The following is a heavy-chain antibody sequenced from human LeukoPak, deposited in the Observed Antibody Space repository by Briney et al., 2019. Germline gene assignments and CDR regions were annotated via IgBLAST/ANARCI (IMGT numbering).Heavy chain of an antibody. CDR3: ARDGSGVWFDY. V-gene: IGHV1-46*01. CDR2: INPSGGST. J-gene: IGHJ4*02. D-gene: IGHD3-10*01. CDR1: GYTFTSSY. Sequence: GASVKASYKASGYTFTSSYMHWVRQAPGQGLEWMGIINPSGGSTSYAQKFQGRVTLTTDTSTSTAYMELRSLRSDDTAVYYCARDGSGVWFDYWGQGTLVTVSS.